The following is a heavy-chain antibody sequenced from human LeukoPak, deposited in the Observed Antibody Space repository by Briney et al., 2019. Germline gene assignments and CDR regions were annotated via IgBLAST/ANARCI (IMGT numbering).Heavy chain of an antibody. Sequence: PSETLSLTCTVSGGSISSYYWSWIRQPPGKGLEWIGYIYTSGSTNYNPSLKSRVTISADTSKNQFSLKLSSVTAADTAVYYCARRSVVTAYDYWGQGTLVTVSS. D-gene: IGHD2-21*02. V-gene: IGHV4-4*09. J-gene: IGHJ4*02. CDR1: GGSISSYY. CDR2: IYTSGST. CDR3: ARRSVVTAYDY.